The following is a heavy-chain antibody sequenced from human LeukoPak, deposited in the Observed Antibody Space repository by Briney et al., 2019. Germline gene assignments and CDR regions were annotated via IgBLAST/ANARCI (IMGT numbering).Heavy chain of an antibody. CDR1: GGSISIYY. CDR2: IYYTGNT. J-gene: IGHJ4*01. Sequence: SETLSLTCTVSGGSISIYYWNWIRQPPGKGLEWIGYIYYTGNTHYNFSLKSRVTISVATSKNQFSLKLSSVTAADTATYYCAREGRDRNRFEYWGHGTLVTVSS. D-gene: IGHD1-14*01. V-gene: IGHV4-59*01. CDR3: AREGRDRNRFEY.